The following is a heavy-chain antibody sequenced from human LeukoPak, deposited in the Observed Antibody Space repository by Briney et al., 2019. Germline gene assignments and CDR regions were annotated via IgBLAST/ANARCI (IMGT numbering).Heavy chain of an antibody. CDR1: GGSISSGGYY. V-gene: IGHV4-30-2*01. Sequence: SETLSLTCTVSGGSISSGGYYWSWIRQPPGKGLEWIGYIYHSGSTYYNPSLKSRVTISVDRSKNQFSLKLSSVTAADTAVYYCARRSSPAAMSAVRYYYMDVWGKGTTVTVSS. CDR2: IYHSGST. D-gene: IGHD2-2*01. J-gene: IGHJ6*03. CDR3: ARRSSPAAMSAVRYYYMDV.